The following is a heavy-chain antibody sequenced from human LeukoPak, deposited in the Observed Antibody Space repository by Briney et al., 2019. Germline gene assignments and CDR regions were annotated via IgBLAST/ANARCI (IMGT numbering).Heavy chain of an antibody. CDR2: IYYSGST. J-gene: IGHJ4*02. V-gene: IGHV4-59*08. CDR3: ARHLGVAGTRYYFDY. CDR1: GGSISSYY. Sequence: SETLSLTCTASGGSISSYYWNWIRQPPGKGLEWIGYIYYSGSTNYNPSLKSRVTISVDTSKNQFSLKLSSVAAADTAVYYCARHLGVAGTRYYFDYWGQGTLVTVSS. D-gene: IGHD6-19*01.